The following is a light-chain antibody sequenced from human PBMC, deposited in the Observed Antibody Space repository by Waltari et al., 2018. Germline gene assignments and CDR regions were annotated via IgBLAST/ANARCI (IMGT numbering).Light chain of an antibody. V-gene: IGLV2-14*01. J-gene: IGLJ3*02. Sequence: QSAPTQPPSVSGSPGQSVTISCPGTITDVGAYNYVSWYQQHPGKAPKLMIYGVSNRPSGVSDRFSGSKSGNTASLTISGLQAEDEADYYCCSYTTTSTLVFGGGTRLTVL. CDR3: CSYTTTSTLV. CDR1: ITDVGAYNY. CDR2: GVS.